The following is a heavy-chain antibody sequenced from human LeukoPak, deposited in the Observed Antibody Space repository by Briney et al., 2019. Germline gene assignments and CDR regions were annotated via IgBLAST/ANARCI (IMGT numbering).Heavy chain of an antibody. CDR1: GFTFSSYE. D-gene: IGHD3-22*01. J-gene: IGHJ3*02. CDR2: ISSSGSTI. Sequence: PGGSLRLSCAASGFTFSSYEMNWVRQAPGKGLEWVSYISSSGSTIYYADSVKGRFTISRDNAKNSLYLQMNSLRAGDTAVYYCARWYYYDSSGYPDAFDIWGQGTMVTVSS. V-gene: IGHV3-48*03. CDR3: ARWYYYDSSGYPDAFDI.